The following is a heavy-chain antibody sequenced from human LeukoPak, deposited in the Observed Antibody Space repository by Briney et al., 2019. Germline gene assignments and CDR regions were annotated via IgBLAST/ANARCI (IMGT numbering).Heavy chain of an antibody. CDR3: ARGDSPVDY. CDR2: IYYSGST. J-gene: IGHJ4*02. CDR1: GGSISSYY. D-gene: IGHD1-26*01. Sequence: SGTLSLTCTVSGGSISSYYWSWIRQPPGKGLEWIGYIYYSGSTNYNPSLKSRVTISVDTSKNQFSLKLSSVTAADTAVYYCARGDSPVDYWGQGTLVTVSS. V-gene: IGHV4-59*01.